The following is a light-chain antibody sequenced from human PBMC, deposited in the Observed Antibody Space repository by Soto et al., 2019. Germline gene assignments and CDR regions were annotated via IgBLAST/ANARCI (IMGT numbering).Light chain of an antibody. Sequence: IVMTQSPATLSVSPGERATLSCRASQSVSSYLAWYQQKPGQAPRLLIYDASNRATGIPARFSGSGSGTDFTLTISSLEAEDFAVYYCQQRSNWPITFGQGTRLEIK. CDR1: QSVSSY. V-gene: IGKV3-11*01. CDR2: DAS. CDR3: QQRSNWPIT. J-gene: IGKJ5*01.